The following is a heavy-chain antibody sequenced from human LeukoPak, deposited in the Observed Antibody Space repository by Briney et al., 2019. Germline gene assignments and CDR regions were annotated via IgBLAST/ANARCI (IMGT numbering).Heavy chain of an antibody. Sequence: SLRLSCAASGFTFDDFAMHWVRQAPGKGLEWVSGISWKSGTIAYADSVKGRFTISRDNAKNSLYLQMNSLRAEDTALYYCAKGHITSVQFNWFDPWGQGTLVTVSS. CDR1: GFTFDDFA. CDR2: ISWKSGTI. J-gene: IGHJ5*02. D-gene: IGHD1-14*01. CDR3: AKGHITSVQFNWFDP. V-gene: IGHV3-9*01.